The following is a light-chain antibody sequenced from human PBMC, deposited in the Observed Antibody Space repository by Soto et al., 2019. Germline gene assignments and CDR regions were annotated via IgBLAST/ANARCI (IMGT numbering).Light chain of an antibody. CDR1: QNINSN. CDR2: GAS. CDR3: QQYNYWPSRT. V-gene: IGKV3-15*01. Sequence: TQSPDTLSLSPGERATLSCRASQNINSNLAWYQQKPGQAPRLLIFGASTRATNIPARFSGSGSGTEFTLTISSLQSEDFAVYYCQQYNYWPSRTFGQGTKVDIK. J-gene: IGKJ1*01.